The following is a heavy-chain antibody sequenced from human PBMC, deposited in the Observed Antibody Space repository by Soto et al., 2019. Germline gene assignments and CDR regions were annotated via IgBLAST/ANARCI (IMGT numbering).Heavy chain of an antibody. CDR2: IYYSGST. Sequence: SETLSLTCTASGGSISSYYWSWIRQPPGKGLEWIGYIYYSGSTNYNPSLKSRVTISVDTSKNQFSLKLSSVTAADTAVYYCARDLKLGTFDYWGQGTLVTVSS. CDR3: ARDLKLGTFDY. CDR1: GGSISSYY. V-gene: IGHV4-59*01. J-gene: IGHJ4*02. D-gene: IGHD7-27*01.